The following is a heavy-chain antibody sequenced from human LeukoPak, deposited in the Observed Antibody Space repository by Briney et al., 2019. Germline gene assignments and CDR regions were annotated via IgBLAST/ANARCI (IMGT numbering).Heavy chain of an antibody. CDR3: ARSFGIVVVNDAFDI. Sequence: GRSLRLSCAASGFTFSSYAMHWVRQAPGKGLEWVAVISYDGSNKYYADSVKGRFTISRDNSKNTLYLQMNSLRAEDTAVYYCARSFGIVVVNDAFDIWDQGTMVTVSS. D-gene: IGHD3-22*01. J-gene: IGHJ3*02. CDR1: GFTFSSYA. V-gene: IGHV3-30-3*01. CDR2: ISYDGSNK.